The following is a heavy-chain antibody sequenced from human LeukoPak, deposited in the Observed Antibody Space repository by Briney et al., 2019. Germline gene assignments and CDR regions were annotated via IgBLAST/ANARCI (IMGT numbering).Heavy chain of an antibody. D-gene: IGHD6-19*01. CDR2: IYPRDGST. Sequence: ASVKVSCKASGYTFTSNYIHWVRQAPGQGLEWMGMIYPRDGSTSYAQKFQGRVTITRDTSASTAYMELSSLRSEDTAVYYCAREAVAGTRGAWFDPWGQGTLVTVSS. CDR3: AREAVAGTRGAWFDP. J-gene: IGHJ5*02. V-gene: IGHV1-46*01. CDR1: GYTFTSNY.